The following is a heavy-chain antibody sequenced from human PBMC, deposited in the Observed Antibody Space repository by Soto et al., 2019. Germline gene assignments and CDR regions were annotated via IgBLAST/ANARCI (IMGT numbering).Heavy chain of an antibody. CDR2: IWYDGSNK. V-gene: IGHV3-33*01. D-gene: IGHD3-16*01. CDR3: ARAAQTGGIGYFDY. J-gene: IGHJ4*02. Sequence: VQLVESGGGVVQPGRSLRLSCASSGFTFSTYGMHWVRQAPGKGLEWVAVIWYDGSNKYYADSVKGRFTISRDNSKNTLFLQMNSLRAEDTAVYYCARAAQTGGIGYFDYWGQGTLVTVSS. CDR1: GFTFSTYG.